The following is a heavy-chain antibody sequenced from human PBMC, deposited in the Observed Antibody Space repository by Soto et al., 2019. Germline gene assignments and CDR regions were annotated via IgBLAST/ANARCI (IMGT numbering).Heavy chain of an antibody. CDR1: GFTFSSYA. J-gene: IGHJ3*02. CDR2: ISYDGSNK. V-gene: IGHV3-30-3*01. Sequence: PGGSLRLSCAASGFTFSSYAMHWARQAPGKGLEWVAVISYDGSNKYYADSVKGRFTISRDNSKNTLYLQMNSLRAEDTAVYYCARAGYMRGSYRHDAFDIWGQGTMVTVSS. CDR3: ARAGYMRGSYRHDAFDI. D-gene: IGHD1-26*01.